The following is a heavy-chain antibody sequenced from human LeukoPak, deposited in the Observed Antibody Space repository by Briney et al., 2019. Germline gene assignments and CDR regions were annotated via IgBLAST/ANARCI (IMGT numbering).Heavy chain of an antibody. CDR1: GFTFSSYG. Sequence: GGSLRLSCAASGFTFSSYGIHWVRQAPGKGLEWVAVIWYDGSNRYYADSVKGRFTISRDNSKNTLYLQMNSLRAEDTAVYYCAKERNDCSGGSCYYLDAFDIWGQGTMVTVSS. CDR2: IWYDGSNR. CDR3: AKERNDCSGGSCYYLDAFDI. V-gene: IGHV3-33*06. J-gene: IGHJ3*02. D-gene: IGHD2-15*01.